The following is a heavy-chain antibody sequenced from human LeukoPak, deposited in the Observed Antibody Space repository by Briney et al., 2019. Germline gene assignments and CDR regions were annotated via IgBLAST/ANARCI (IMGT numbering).Heavy chain of an antibody. CDR2: VYTSGST. CDR3: ARALTYYDFWSGFSFDI. J-gene: IGHJ3*02. V-gene: IGHV4-61*02. Sequence: SETLSLTCTVSGGSISSGSYYWSWIRQPAGKGPEWIGRVYTSGSTNYNPSLKSRVTISVDTSKNQFSLKLSSVTAADTAVYYCARALTYYDFWSGFSFDIWGQGTMVTVSS. CDR1: GGSISSGSYY. D-gene: IGHD3-3*01.